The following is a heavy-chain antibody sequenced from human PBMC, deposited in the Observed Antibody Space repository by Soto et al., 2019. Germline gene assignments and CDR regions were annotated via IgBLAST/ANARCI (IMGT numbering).Heavy chain of an antibody. CDR1: VGSISGDYY. CDR3: ARGGARPHGYFES. CDR2: IYYSGSS. V-gene: IGHV4-30-4*08. D-gene: IGHD3-16*01. Sequence: SETLSLTCSFSVGSISGDYYWSWIRQSPEKGLEWIGYIYYSGSSYSNPALQSRLSMSLDTSKNQFSLKLRSVTAADTAVYYCARGGARPHGYFESWGQGALVTVSS. J-gene: IGHJ4*02.